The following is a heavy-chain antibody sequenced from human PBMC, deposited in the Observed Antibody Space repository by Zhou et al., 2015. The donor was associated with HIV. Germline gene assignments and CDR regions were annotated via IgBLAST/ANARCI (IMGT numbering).Heavy chain of an antibody. J-gene: IGHJ5*02. Sequence: QVQLLQSEAEVRRPGSSVKVSCKASGGTFSSYGISWLRQAPGQGLEWMGGIIPIFGITKYAQKFQGRITITADGSTSTAYMEINSLRSEDTAVYYCATDLAAAGTFGWFDPWGQGTLVTVSS. CDR3: ATDLAAAGTFGWFDP. V-gene: IGHV1-69*19. CDR2: IIPIFGIT. D-gene: IGHD6-13*01. CDR1: GGTFSSYG.